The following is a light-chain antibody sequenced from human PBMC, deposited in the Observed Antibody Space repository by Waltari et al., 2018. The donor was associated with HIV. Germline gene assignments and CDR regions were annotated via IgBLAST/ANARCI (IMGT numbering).Light chain of an antibody. V-gene: IGLV2-11*01. CDR1: SSDLGAYDY. Sequence: SALTQPRPVSGSPGQSVTIPCTGTSSDLGAYDYVSWFQKFPGRAPKLLIFDVNKRPSGVPDRFSGFKSGDTASLTISGLQPDDESDYFCSSYGGVASYLIFGGGTTLTVL. CDR3: SSYGGVASYLI. CDR2: DVN. J-gene: IGLJ2*01.